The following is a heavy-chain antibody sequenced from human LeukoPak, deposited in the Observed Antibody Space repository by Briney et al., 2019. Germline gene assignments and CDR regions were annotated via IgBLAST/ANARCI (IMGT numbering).Heavy chain of an antibody. CDR1: GGSISSFY. V-gene: IGHV4-59*01. CDR3: AISTVIAPEFDS. J-gene: IGHJ4*02. Sequence: PSETLSLTCTVSGGSISSFYGKWIRQPPGKALEWIGHIHYTGNTNYNPSLKSRVTISVDTSKNQFSLYLSSVTAADTAVYYCAISTVIAPEFDSWGQGTLVTVSS. D-gene: IGHD2-21*01. CDR2: IHYTGNT.